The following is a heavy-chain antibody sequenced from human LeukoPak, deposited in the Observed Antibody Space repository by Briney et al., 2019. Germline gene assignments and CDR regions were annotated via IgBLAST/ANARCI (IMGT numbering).Heavy chain of an antibody. V-gene: IGHV4-34*01. CDR1: GGSFSGYY. J-gene: IGHJ5*02. CDR3: ARGLIAAAGQNWFDP. Sequence: SETLSLTCAVYGGSFSGYYWSWIRQPPGKGLEWIGEINHSGSTNYNPSLKSRVTISVDTSKNQFSLKLSSVTAADTAVYYCARGLIAAAGQNWFDPWGQGTLVTASS. D-gene: IGHD6-13*01. CDR2: INHSGST.